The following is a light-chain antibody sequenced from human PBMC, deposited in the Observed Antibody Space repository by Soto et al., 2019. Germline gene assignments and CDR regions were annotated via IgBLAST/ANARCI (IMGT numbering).Light chain of an antibody. CDR1: QSVSSSY. V-gene: IGKV3-20*01. CDR3: QQYGSSPRGT. CDR2: GAS. Sequence: EIVLTQSPGTLSLSPGERATLSCRASQSVSSSYLAWYQQKPGQAPRLLIYGASNRATGIPDRFSGSGSGTDFTLTISRLEPEDFAVYYCQQYGSSPRGTFGQGTRLEIK. J-gene: IGKJ5*01.